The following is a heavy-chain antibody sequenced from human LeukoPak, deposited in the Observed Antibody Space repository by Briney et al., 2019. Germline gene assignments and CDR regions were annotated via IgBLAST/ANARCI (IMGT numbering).Heavy chain of an antibody. J-gene: IGHJ2*01. V-gene: IGHV4-34*01. CDR2: ITHSGSP. CDR3: ARGVDL. CDR1: SGSLSGYY. Sequence: PSETLSLTCGVSSGSLSGYYWRWIRQPPGGGLEWLGEITHSGSPNYNPSLKSRVTISGDTSKKQFPLNLTSVTAAGTGVYYCARGVDLWGRGTPVTVSS.